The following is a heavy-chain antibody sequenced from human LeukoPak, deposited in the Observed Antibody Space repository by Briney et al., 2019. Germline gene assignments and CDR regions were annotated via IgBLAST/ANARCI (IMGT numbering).Heavy chain of an antibody. D-gene: IGHD2-2*01. CDR3: AKEEPAGAQLPGTKFDP. J-gene: IGHJ5*02. Sequence: SETLSLTCTVSGGSISSSSYYWGWIRQPPGKGLEWIGSIYYSGSAYYNPSLKSRVSISVDTSKNQFSLKLKSVTAADTAVYYCAKEEPAGAQLPGTKFDPWGQGTLVTVSS. CDR1: GGSISSSSYY. V-gene: IGHV4-39*07. CDR2: IYYSGSA.